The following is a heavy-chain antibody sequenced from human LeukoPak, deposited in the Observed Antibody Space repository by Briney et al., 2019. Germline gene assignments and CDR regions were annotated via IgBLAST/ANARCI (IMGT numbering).Heavy chain of an antibody. Sequence: PGGSLRLSCAASGFTFSDYYMSWIRQAPGKGLEWVAVIWYDGSNKYYADSVKGRFTISRDNSKNTLYLQMNSLRAEDTAVYYCARDRGTTVTSYFDYWGQGTLVTVSS. J-gene: IGHJ4*02. V-gene: IGHV3-33*08. CDR3: ARDRGTTVTSYFDY. CDR1: GFTFSDYY. D-gene: IGHD4-17*01. CDR2: IWYDGSNK.